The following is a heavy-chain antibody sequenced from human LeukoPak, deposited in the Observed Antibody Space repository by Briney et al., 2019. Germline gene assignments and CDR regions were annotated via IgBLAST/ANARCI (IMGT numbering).Heavy chain of an antibody. D-gene: IGHD2-2*01. CDR3: TTRDDCSSTSCYGNVDY. V-gene: IGHV3-15*01. CDR2: IKSKTDGGTT. J-gene: IGHJ4*02. CDR1: GLTFSNAW. Sequence: PGGSLRLSCAASGLTFSNAWMNWVRQAPGKGLEWVGRIKSKTDGGTTDYAAPVKGRFTISRDDSKNTLYLQMNSLKTEDTAVYYCTTRDDCSSTSCYGNVDYWGQGTLVTVSS.